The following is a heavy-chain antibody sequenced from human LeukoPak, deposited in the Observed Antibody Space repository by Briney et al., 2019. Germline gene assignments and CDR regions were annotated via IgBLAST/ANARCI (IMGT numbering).Heavy chain of an antibody. V-gene: IGHV4-59*08. CDR3: ARRRGWKQQLVYFDY. CDR1: GGSITTYY. J-gene: IGHJ4*02. CDR2: MFHSGTP. Sequence: PSETLSLTCTVSGGSITTYYWSWIRQPPGKGLEWIAYMFHSGTPRYNPSLQSRVTISADTSKNQFSLNVRSTTAADTAVYYCARRRGWKQQLVYFDYWGQGTLATVSS. D-gene: IGHD6-13*01.